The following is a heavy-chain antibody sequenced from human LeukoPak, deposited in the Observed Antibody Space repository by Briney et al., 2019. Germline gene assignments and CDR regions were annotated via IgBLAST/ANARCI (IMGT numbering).Heavy chain of an antibody. D-gene: IGHD5-12*01. CDR2: INQDGSEE. J-gene: IGHJ4*02. CDR1: RFTFNTYW. CDR3: VRDGGVSGYDLLDY. Sequence: PGGSLRLSCAASRFTFNTYWMSWVRQAPGRGLEWVANINQDGSEEHYMDSVKARFTISRDNAKNSLSLQMNSLRAEDTAVYYCVRDGGVSGYDLLDYWGQGTLVTVSS. V-gene: IGHV3-7*01.